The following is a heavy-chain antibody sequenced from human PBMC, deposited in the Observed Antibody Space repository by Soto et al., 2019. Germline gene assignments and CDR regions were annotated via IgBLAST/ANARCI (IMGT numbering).Heavy chain of an antibody. CDR2: INPNSGGT. D-gene: IGHD6-13*01. CDR1: GYTFTGYY. J-gene: IGHJ5*02. CDR3: ARDASRGLKGGEQLVKGNWFDP. Sequence: ASVKVSCKASGYTFTGYYMHWVRQAPGQGLEWMGWINPNSGGTNYAQKFQGWVTMTRDTSISTAYMELSRLRSDDTAVYYCARDASRGLKGGEQLVKGNWFDPWGQGTLVTVSS. V-gene: IGHV1-2*04.